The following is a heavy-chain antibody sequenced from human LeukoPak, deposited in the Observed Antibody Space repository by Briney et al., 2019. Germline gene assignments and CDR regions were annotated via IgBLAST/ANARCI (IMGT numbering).Heavy chain of an antibody. CDR1: GDSISNYY. V-gene: IGHV4-59*01. CDR2: MYNRGST. CDR3: ARAEKAVTGTLDY. Sequence: PSGTLSLTCTVSGDSISNYYWSWIRQSPGKELEWIGYMYNRGSTIYNPSLKSRVTISTDTSKNQFSLRLTSVTAADTAVYYCARAEKAVTGTLDYWGQGTLITVSS. D-gene: IGHD6-19*01. J-gene: IGHJ4*02.